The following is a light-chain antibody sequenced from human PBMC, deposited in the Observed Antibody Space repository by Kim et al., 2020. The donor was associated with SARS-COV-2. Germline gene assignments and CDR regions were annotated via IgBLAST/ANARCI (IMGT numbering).Light chain of an antibody. J-gene: IGLJ3*02. CDR2: YDS. CDR1: NIGGKS. Sequence: SYELTQPPSVSVAPGKTAKITCGGNNIGGKSVNWYHQKPGQAPVLVIFYDSDRPSGIPERLSGSNSGNTATLTISRVEAGDEAVYYCQVWDSSSDHPVFGGGTQLTVL. V-gene: IGLV3-21*04. CDR3: QVWDSSSDHPV.